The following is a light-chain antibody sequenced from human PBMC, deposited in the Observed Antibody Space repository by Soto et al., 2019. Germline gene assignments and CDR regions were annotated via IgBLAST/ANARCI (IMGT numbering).Light chain of an antibody. V-gene: IGLV1-47*02. CDR2: SNN. CDR1: SSDVGAYNY. J-gene: IGLJ3*02. Sequence: QSALTQPPSASGSPGQSVTISCTGTSSDVGAYNYVSWYQQHPGAAPRLLMYSNNQRPSGVPGRFSVSKSGTSASLAISGLRSEDEADYCAAWDDNLSGWVFGGGTKLTVL. CDR3: AAWDDNLSGWV.